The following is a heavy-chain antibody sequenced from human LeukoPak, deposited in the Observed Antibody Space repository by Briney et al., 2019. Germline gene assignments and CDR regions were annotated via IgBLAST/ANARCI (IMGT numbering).Heavy chain of an antibody. V-gene: IGHV4-39*02. J-gene: IGHJ6*03. D-gene: IGHD3-10*01. Sequence: KPSETLSLTCTVSGGSISSSSYYWGWIRQPPGKGLEWIGSIYYSGSTYYNPSLKSRVTISVDTSKNQFSLKLSSVTAADTAVYYCAREGARRGYYYYYMDVWGKGTTVTVSS. CDR1: GGSISSSSYY. CDR3: AREGARRGYYYYYMDV. CDR2: IYYSGST.